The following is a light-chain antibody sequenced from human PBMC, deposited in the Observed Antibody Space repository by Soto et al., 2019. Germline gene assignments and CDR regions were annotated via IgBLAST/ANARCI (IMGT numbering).Light chain of an antibody. Sequence: EVVLTQSPAALSLSPGERSTPSCRASQSVSSYLAWYQQKPGQAPRLLIYDASNRATGIPARFSGSGSGTDFTLTISSLEPEDFAVYYCQQRSNWPSLTFGGGTKVHIK. V-gene: IGKV3-11*01. J-gene: IGKJ4*01. CDR2: DAS. CDR1: QSVSSY. CDR3: QQRSNWPSLT.